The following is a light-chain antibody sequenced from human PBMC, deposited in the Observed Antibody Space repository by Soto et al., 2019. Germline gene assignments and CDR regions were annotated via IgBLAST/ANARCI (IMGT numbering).Light chain of an antibody. J-gene: IGLJ2*01. CDR2: DVN. CDR1: SSDVGGYNF. CDR3: SSYTTISTVV. V-gene: IGLV2-14*01. Sequence: QSALTQPASVSGSPGQSITISCTGTSSDVGGYNFVSWYQHQSDKAPQLIIYDVNNRPSGISNRFSGSKSGNTASLTISGLQGDDEADYYCSSYTTISTVVFGGGTKLTVL.